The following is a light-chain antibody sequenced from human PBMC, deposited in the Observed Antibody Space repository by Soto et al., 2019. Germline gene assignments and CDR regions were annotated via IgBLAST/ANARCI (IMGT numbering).Light chain of an antibody. Sequence: IVLTQSPGTLSLSPGERATLSCRASQSVSSSYFSWYQQKPGQPPRLLNYGASSGATGITSRFSSSGSGTDFTLTINRLEPEDFAVYYCQHYSSSLTFGRGTRLEIK. CDR3: QHYSSSLT. CDR2: GAS. CDR1: QSVSSSY. J-gene: IGKJ5*01. V-gene: IGKV3-20*01.